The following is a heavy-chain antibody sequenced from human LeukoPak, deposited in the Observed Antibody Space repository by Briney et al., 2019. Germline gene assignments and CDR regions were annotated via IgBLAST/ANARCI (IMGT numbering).Heavy chain of an antibody. D-gene: IGHD6-19*01. Sequence: PGGSLRLSCAASGFTFSSYWMHWVRQAPGKGLVWVSRINSDGSSTSYVDSVKGRFTISRDNAKNTLYLQMNSLRAEDTAVYYCARGLLGYSSGWYYFDYWGQGTLVTVSS. CDR1: GFTFSSYW. V-gene: IGHV3-74*01. CDR3: ARGLLGYSSGWYYFDY. CDR2: INSDGSST. J-gene: IGHJ4*02.